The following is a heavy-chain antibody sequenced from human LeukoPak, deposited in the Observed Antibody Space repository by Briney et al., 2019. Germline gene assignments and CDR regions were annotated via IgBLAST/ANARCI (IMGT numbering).Heavy chain of an antibody. D-gene: IGHD3-3*02. CDR1: GFTFNSFP. V-gene: IGHV3-23*01. J-gene: IGHJ4*02. Sequence: GGSLRLSCAVSGFTFNSFPLSWVRQAPGKGLEWVSGINPSSGGTYCADSVKGRFTISRDNSKNTLYLEMNSLRAEDTAVYYCARGRISPDYWGQGTLVTVSS. CDR3: ARGRISPDY. CDR2: INPSSGGT.